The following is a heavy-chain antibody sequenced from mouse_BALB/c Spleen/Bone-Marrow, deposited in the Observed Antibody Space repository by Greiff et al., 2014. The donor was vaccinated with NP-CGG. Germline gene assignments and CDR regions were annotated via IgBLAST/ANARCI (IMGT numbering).Heavy chain of an antibody. CDR1: GFTFSDYY. J-gene: IGHJ4*01. D-gene: IGHD2-14*01. V-gene: IGHV5-4*02. CDR3: ARTYRPYALDY. Sequence: EVQLVESGGGLVKPGGSLKLSCAASGFTFSDYYMYWVRQTPDRRLEWVATISDGGDYTDYPDNVKGRFTISRDNAKNTLYLQMSSLKSEDTAMYYYARTYRPYALDYWGQGTSVPVTS. CDR2: ISDGGDYT.